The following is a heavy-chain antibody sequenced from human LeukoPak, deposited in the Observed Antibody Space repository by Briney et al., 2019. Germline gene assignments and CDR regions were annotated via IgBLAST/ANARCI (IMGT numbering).Heavy chain of an antibody. CDR1: GFRFDDYG. CDR3: GRVYCSTTSCYDYYDYYMDV. Sequence: GGSLRLSCAASGFRFDDYGTSWVRHVPGKGLEWVSGTNWDGASTGYADSVKGRFTISRDNVKNSLYLQMNSLRVEDTALYFCGRVYCSTTSCYDYYDYYMDVWGKGTTVTVSS. J-gene: IGHJ6*03. V-gene: IGHV3-20*04. D-gene: IGHD2-2*01. CDR2: TNWDGAST.